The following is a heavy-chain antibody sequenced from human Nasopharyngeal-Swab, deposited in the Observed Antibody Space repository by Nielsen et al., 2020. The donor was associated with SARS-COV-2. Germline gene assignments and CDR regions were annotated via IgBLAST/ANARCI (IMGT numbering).Heavy chain of an antibody. CDR1: GYSFTSYW. D-gene: IGHD1-26*01. CDR2: IYPGDSDT. Sequence: GESLKISCKGSGYSFTSYWIGWVRQMPGKGLEWMGIIYPGDSDTRYGPSFQGQVTISVDKSINTAFLHSSSLKASDIATYYCARSGTYYGMDVWGQGTTVIVSS. J-gene: IGHJ6*02. V-gene: IGHV5-51*01. CDR3: ARSGTYYGMDV.